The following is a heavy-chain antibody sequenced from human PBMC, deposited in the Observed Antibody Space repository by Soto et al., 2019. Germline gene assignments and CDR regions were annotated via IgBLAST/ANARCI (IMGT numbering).Heavy chain of an antibody. CDR2: IVPMFAAP. V-gene: IGHV1-69*12. Sequence: QVLLVQSGAEVKKPGSSVRVSYKTSGGTFSSFAISWVRLAPGQGPEWMGVIVPMFAAPTYAQKFQGRVSITADESTRTAYMELSRLRSDDTAVYYCARDRVMRGNAYYYGMDVWGQGTTVTVSS. CDR3: ARDRVMRGNAYYYGMDV. D-gene: IGHD2-21*01. J-gene: IGHJ6*02. CDR1: GGTFSSFA.